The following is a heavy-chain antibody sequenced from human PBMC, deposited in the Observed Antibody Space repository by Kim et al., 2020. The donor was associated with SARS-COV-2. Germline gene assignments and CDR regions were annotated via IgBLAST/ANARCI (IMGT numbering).Heavy chain of an antibody. CDR3: ARNTPGTTEDS. V-gene: IGHV4-59*13. J-gene: IGHJ4*02. Sequence: SETLSLTCAVSGASISPYYWSWIRQLPAKGLEWIGYVYSDTGSTTYNPSLESRVTLSIDTSRKQFSLRLTSVTAAATAVYYCARNTPGTTEDSWGQGTLV. D-gene: IGHD1-1*01. CDR2: VYSDTGST. CDR1: GASISPYY.